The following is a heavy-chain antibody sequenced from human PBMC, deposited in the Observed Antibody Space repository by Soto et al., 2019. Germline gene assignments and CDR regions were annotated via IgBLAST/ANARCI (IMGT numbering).Heavy chain of an antibody. J-gene: IGHJ1*01. CDR3: ARLGGFLEWLLSPEYFQH. CDR1: GGSISSSSYY. Sequence: QLLESGPGLVKPSETLSLTCTVSGGSISSSSYYWGWIRQPPGKGLEWIGTIYHSGSTYYNPSLKSRVTISVDTSKNQFSLKLSSVTAADTAVYYCARLGGFLEWLLSPEYFQHWGQGTLVTVSS. V-gene: IGHV4-39*01. D-gene: IGHD3-3*01. CDR2: IYHSGST.